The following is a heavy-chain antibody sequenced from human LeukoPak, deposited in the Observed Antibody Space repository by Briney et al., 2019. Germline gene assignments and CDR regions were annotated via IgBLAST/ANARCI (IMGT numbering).Heavy chain of an antibody. CDR2: IYYSGST. J-gene: IGHJ3*02. V-gene: IGHV4-59*01. CDR1: GGSISSYY. CDR3: ARDRRYDLWSGYSDAFDI. Sequence: SETLSLTCTVSGGSISSYYWSWIRQPPGKGLEWIGYIYYSGSTNYNPSLKSRVTISVDTSKNQFSLKLSSVTAADTAVYYCARDRRYDLWSGYSDAFDIWGQGTMVTVSS. D-gene: IGHD3-3*01.